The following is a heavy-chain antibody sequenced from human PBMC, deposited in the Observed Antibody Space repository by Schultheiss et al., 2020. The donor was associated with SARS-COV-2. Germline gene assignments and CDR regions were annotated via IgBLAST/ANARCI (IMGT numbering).Heavy chain of an antibody. J-gene: IGHJ6*03. CDR3: ARHGSQDIVVVPGVTLRYYMDV. CDR1: GGSFSGYY. Sequence: SQTLSLTCAVYGGSFSGYYWSWIRQPPGKGLEWIGYIYYSGSTYYNPSLKSRVTISVDTSKNQFSLKLNSVTPEDTAVYYCARHGSQDIVVVPGVTLRYYMDVWGKGTTVTVSS. D-gene: IGHD2-2*01. V-gene: IGHV4-34*01. CDR2: IYYSGST.